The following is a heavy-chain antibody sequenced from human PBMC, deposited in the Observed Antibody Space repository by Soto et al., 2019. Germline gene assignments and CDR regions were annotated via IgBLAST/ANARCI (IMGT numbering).Heavy chain of an antibody. CDR2: IYYSGST. CDR3: ARGFTYYYDSSGQPDWFDP. Sequence: PSETLSLTCTVSGGSISSYYWSWIRQPPGKGLEWIGYIYYSGSTNYNPSLKSRVTISVDTSKNQFSLKLSSVTAADTAVYYCARGFTYYYDSSGQPDWFDPWGQGTLVTVSS. D-gene: IGHD3-22*01. V-gene: IGHV4-59*01. J-gene: IGHJ5*02. CDR1: GGSISSYY.